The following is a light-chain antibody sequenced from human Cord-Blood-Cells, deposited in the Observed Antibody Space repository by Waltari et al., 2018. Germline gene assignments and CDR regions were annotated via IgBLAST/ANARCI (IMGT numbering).Light chain of an antibody. CDR3: QTWGTGYWV. Sequence: QLVLTQSPSASASLGASVKLTCTLSSGHSSYAIAWHQQQPEKGPRYLMKLNSDGSHSKGDGIPDRFSGSSSGAERYITISSLQSEDEADYYCQTWGTGYWVFGGGTKLTVL. CDR1: SGHSSYA. CDR2: LNSDGSH. J-gene: IGLJ3*02. V-gene: IGLV4-69*01.